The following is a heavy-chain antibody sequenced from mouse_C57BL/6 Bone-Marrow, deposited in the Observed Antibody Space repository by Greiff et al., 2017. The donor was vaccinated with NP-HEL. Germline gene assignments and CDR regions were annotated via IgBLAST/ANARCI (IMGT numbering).Heavy chain of an antibody. Sequence: VKLVESGPGLVAPSQSLSITCTVSGFSLTSYAISWVRQPPGKGLEWLGVIWTGGGTNYNSALKSRLSISKDNSKSQVFLKMNSLQTDDTARYYCASHYYGSSYGAMDYWGQGTSVTVSS. V-gene: IGHV2-9-1*01. CDR3: ASHYYGSSYGAMDY. CDR1: GFSLTSYA. CDR2: IWTGGGT. J-gene: IGHJ4*01. D-gene: IGHD1-1*01.